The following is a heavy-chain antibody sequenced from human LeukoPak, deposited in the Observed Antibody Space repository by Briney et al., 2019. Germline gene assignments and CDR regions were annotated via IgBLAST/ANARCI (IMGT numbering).Heavy chain of an antibody. CDR2: ISGSGGST. J-gene: IGHJ3*02. V-gene: IGHV3-23*01. CDR3: AKVGIFYPGVFLSDAFDI. D-gene: IGHD3-3*01. CDR1: GFTFSSYS. Sequence: PGGSLRLSCAASGFTFSSYSMNWVRQAPGKGLEWVSAISGSGGSTHYADSVKGRFTISRDNSKNTLYLQMNSLRAEDTAVYYCAKVGIFYPGVFLSDAFDIWGQGTMVTVSS.